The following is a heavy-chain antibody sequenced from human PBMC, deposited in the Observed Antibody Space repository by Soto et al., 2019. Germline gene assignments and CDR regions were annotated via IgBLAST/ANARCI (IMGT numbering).Heavy chain of an antibody. CDR3: AHRLPGPSGYDV. V-gene: IGHV2-5*01. D-gene: IGHD6-13*01. Sequence: QITLKESGPTLVKPTQTLTLTCTFPGFSLTSGVVGVGWIRQPPGEALEWLALIYWNDEQYYNPSLRNRLTITRDTSKNQVVLTMTNMDPVDTATYYCAHRLPGPSGYDVWGQGTTVTVSS. CDR2: IYWNDEQ. CDR1: GFSLTSGVVG. J-gene: IGHJ6*02.